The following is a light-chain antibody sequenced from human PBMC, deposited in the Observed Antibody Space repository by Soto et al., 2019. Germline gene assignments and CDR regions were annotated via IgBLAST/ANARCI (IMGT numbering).Light chain of an antibody. CDR3: QKYDRAPFT. CDR1: QGISNY. J-gene: IGKJ3*01. CDR2: GAS. V-gene: IGKV1-27*01. Sequence: DIQMTQSPSSLSAYLGDRVTITCRASQGISNYLAWYQQKPGRLPKLLLFGASTFQSGVPARFSGSGSGTLFTLTINGLLPEDVATDYCQKYDRAPFTFGPGTKVDFK.